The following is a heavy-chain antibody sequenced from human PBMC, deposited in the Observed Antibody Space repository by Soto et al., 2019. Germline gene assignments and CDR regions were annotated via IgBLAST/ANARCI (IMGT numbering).Heavy chain of an antibody. J-gene: IGHJ4*02. Sequence: EVQLVESGGGLVQPGRSLRLSCAASGFTFDDYAIHWVRQAPGKGLEWVSGISWNSGSIGYADSVKGRFTISRDNAKNSMYLQMNSLRAEDTALYYCVKDTIAVAGTNYFDYWGQGTLVTVSS. CDR2: ISWNSGSI. CDR3: VKDTIAVAGTNYFDY. CDR1: GFTFDDYA. V-gene: IGHV3-9*01. D-gene: IGHD6-19*01.